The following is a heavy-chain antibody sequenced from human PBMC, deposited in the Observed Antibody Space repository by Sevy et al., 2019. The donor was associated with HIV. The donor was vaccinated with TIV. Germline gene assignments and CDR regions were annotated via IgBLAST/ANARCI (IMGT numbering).Heavy chain of an antibody. Sequence: GGSLRLSCAASGFTFSSYAMSWVRQAPGKGLEWVSAISGRGGSTYYADSVKGRFTISRDNSKNTLYLQMNSLRAEDTAVYYCAKPFMITFGGVIENWPCYDYWGQGTLVTVSS. CDR1: GFTFSSYA. CDR3: AKPFMITFGGVIENWPCYDY. V-gene: IGHV3-23*01. D-gene: IGHD3-16*02. CDR2: ISGRGGST. J-gene: IGHJ4*02.